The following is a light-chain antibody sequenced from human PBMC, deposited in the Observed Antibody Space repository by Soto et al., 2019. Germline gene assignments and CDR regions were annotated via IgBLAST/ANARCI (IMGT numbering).Light chain of an antibody. CDR2: GAS. CDR1: QSVSSN. CDR3: QQYNNWPPLT. Sequence: EIVMRQSPATLSVSPGERATLSCRASQSVSSNLAWYQQKPGQAPRLLIYGASTRATGIPDRFSGSGSGTEFTLTISSLQSEDFAVYYCQQYNNWPPLTFGGGTKVEIK. J-gene: IGKJ4*01. V-gene: IGKV3-15*01.